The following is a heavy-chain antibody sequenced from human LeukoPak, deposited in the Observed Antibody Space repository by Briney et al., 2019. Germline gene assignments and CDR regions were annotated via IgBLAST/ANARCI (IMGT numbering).Heavy chain of an antibody. CDR1: GGSISSYY. CDR2: IYYSGST. Sequence: PSETLSLTCTVSGGSISSYYWSWIRQPPGKGLEWIGYIYYSGSTNYNPSLKSRVTMSVDTSKNQFSLKLSSVTAADTAFYYCAKTIVGTTRDYYNNMDVWGQGTTVTVSS. V-gene: IGHV4-59*12. D-gene: IGHD1-26*01. CDR3: AKTIVGTTRDYYNNMDV. J-gene: IGHJ6*03.